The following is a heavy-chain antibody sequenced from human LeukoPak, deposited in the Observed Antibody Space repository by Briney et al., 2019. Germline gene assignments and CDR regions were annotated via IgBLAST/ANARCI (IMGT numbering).Heavy chain of an antibody. CDR2: MYNSGST. Sequence: SETLSLACTVSGGSISGSYWSWIRQPPGKGLEWIAYMYNSGSTNYNPSLKSRVTISIDTSKNQFSLKLSSLTAADTAIYYCARGIESYGDYGYWGQGILVTVAS. V-gene: IGHV4-59*01. CDR1: GGSISGSY. CDR3: ARGIESYGDYGY. D-gene: IGHD4-17*01. J-gene: IGHJ4*02.